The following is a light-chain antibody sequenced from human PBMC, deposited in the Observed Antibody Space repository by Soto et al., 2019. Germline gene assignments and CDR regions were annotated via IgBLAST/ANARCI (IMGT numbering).Light chain of an antibody. J-gene: IGKJ1*01. V-gene: IGKV3D-15*01. Sequence: IVMTQSPDTLSVSPGERATLSCRASETVRSNLAWYQQKPRQAPRLLIYAASTRATGIPARLIGNGSGTEFTLTISSLQSEDSAVYYCQQYNTWWTFGQGTKVDIK. CDR2: AAS. CDR1: ETVRSN. CDR3: QQYNTWWT.